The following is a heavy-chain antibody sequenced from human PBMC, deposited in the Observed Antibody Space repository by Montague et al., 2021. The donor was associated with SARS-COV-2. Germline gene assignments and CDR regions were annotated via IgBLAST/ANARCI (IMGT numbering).Heavy chain of an antibody. D-gene: IGHD6-13*01. CDR2: IYYSGST. CDR1: GGSVSSGGYY. J-gene: IGHJ4*02. CDR3: ARVSLAAAATRSDY. V-gene: IGHV4-61*08. Sequence: SETRSLTCTVSGGSVSSGGYYWSWIRQPPGKGLEWIGYIYYSGSTNYNPSLKSRVTISPDTSKNQFSLKLTSVTAADTAVYYCARVSLAAAATRSDYWGQGTLVTVSS.